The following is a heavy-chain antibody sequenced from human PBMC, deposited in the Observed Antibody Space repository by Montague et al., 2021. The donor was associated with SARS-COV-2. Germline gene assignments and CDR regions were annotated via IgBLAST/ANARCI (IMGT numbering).Heavy chain of an antibody. Sequence: SETLSLTCTVSGGSISSTSYYWGWIRQPPGKGLVWIGSISYSGSTYYKSSLKSRVTISVDTSKNQFSLRLSAVTAADAAVYYCARHITGSGNAFDIWSQGTMVTVSS. D-gene: IGHD3-10*01. CDR1: GGSISSTSYY. J-gene: IGHJ3*02. V-gene: IGHV4-39*01. CDR3: ARHITGSGNAFDI. CDR2: ISYSGST.